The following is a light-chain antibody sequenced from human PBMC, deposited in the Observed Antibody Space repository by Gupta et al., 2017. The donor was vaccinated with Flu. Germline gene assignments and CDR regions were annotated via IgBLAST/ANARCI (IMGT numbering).Light chain of an antibody. CDR2: WAS. CDR3: QQYYNTPT. J-gene: IGKJ4*01. Sequence: DIVMTQSPDSLAVSLGERATINCKSSQTMLYTSNNKNYLAWYQQKPGQPPKLLIYWASTRESGVPDRFSGSGSGTDFTLTISSLQAEDVAVYYCQQYYNTPTFGGGTKVEIK. V-gene: IGKV4-1*01. CDR1: QTMLYTSNNKNY.